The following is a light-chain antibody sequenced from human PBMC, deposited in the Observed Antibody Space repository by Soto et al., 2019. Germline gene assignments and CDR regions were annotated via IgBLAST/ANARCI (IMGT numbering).Light chain of an antibody. CDR3: QQYTDWPIT. CDR1: QSINSN. CDR2: AAS. J-gene: IGKJ5*01. V-gene: IGKV3-15*01. Sequence: EIVLTQSPGIVSLSPVDRATLSCRASQSINSNLAWYQQQPGQAPRLLIYAASTRATAVPDRFSGSGSGTDFTLTITSLQSDDFAVYFCQQYTDWPITFGQGTRLEIK.